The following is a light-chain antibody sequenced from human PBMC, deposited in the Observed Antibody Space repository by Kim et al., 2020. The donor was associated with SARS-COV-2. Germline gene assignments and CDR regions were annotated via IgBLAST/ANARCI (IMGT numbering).Light chain of an antibody. V-gene: IGKV3-11*01. CDR3: QQRSNSWT. J-gene: IGKJ1*01. Sequence: EIVLTQSPATLSLSPGERATLSCRASQSVSNYLAWYQQKPGQAPRLLISDASNRATGIPARFSGSGSETDFTLTISSLEPEDFAVYYCQQRSNSWTFGQGTKVDIK. CDR1: QSVSNY. CDR2: DAS.